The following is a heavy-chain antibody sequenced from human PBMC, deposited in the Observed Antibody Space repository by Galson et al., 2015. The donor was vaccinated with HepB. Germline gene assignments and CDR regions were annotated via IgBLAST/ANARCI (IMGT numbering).Heavy chain of an antibody. D-gene: IGHD3-9*01. CDR1: GYTFTSYG. V-gene: IGHV1-18*04. CDR2: ISAYNGNT. Sequence: SVKVSCKASGYTFTSYGISWVRQAPGQGLEWMGWISAYNGNTSYAQKLQGRVTMTTDTSTSTAYMELRSLRSDDTAVYYCARGGHILTGYYYYYGMDVWGQGTTVTVSS. J-gene: IGHJ6*02. CDR3: ARGGHILTGYYYYYGMDV.